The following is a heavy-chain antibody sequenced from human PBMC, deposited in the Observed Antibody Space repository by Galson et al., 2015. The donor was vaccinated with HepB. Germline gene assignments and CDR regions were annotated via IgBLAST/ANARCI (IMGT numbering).Heavy chain of an antibody. V-gene: IGHV4-59*01. J-gene: IGHJ4*02. Sequence: SETLSLTCTVSGGSISSYYWSWIRQPPGKGLEWIGYIYYSGSTNYNPSLKSRVTISVDTSKNQFSLKLSSVTAADTAVYYCARLGRGPYSSGWYLDYWGQGTLVTVSS. CDR1: GGSISSYY. D-gene: IGHD6-19*01. CDR3: ARLGRGPYSSGWYLDY. CDR2: IYYSGST.